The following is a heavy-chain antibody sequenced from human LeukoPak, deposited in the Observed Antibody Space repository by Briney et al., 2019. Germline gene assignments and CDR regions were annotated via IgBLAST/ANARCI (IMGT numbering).Heavy chain of an antibody. CDR3: AKGDSSSWYRGAFDI. J-gene: IGHJ3*02. D-gene: IGHD6-13*01. CDR2: ISGSGGST. Sequence: PGGSLRLSCAASGFTFSSYAMSWVREAPGKGLDWVSAISGSGGSTYYADSVKGRFTISRDNSKNTLYLQMNSLRAEDTAVYYCAKGDSSSWYRGAFDIWGQGTVVTVSS. CDR1: GFTFSSYA. V-gene: IGHV3-23*01.